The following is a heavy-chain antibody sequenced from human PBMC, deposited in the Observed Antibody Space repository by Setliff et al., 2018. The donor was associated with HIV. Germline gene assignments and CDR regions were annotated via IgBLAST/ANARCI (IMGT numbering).Heavy chain of an antibody. CDR2: IYHTGSS. D-gene: IGHD6-13*01. CDR3: ARVGQQQLVLNDAFDI. CDR1: GFSISSRYY. V-gene: IGHV4-38-2*01. Sequence: SETLSLTCDVSGFSISSRYYWGWIRQSPGKGLEWIGNIYHTGSSYYNPSLNDRATISLDTSKNQFSLKLSSVTAADTAVYYCARVGQQQLVLNDAFDIWGQGTMVTVSS. J-gene: IGHJ3*02.